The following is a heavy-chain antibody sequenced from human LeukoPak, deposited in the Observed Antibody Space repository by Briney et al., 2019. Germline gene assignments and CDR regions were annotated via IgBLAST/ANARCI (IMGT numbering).Heavy chain of an antibody. CDR3: ARDSDNWNEFNAFDI. CDR1: GYTFTSCG. Sequence: ASVKVSCKASGYTFTSCGISWVRQAPGQGLEWMGWISAYNGNTNYAQNLQGRVTTTTDTSTSTGYMELRSLRSDDTAVYYCARDSDNWNEFNAFDIWGQGTMVTVSS. V-gene: IGHV1-18*01. D-gene: IGHD1-1*01. J-gene: IGHJ3*02. CDR2: ISAYNGNT.